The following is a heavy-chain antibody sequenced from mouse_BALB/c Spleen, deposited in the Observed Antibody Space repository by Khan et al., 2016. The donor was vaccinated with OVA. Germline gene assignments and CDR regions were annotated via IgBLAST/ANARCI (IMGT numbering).Heavy chain of an antibody. J-gene: IGHJ4*01. Sequence: QVQLKESGPGLVAPSQSLSITCTVSGFSLYRYNIHWVRQPPGKGLEWLGMIWGGGGTDYNSTLKSRLSISKDNSKSQVFLKMNSLQTDDTAMYDCARAYYRYDGYYAMDYWGQGTSVTVSS. D-gene: IGHD2-14*01. CDR3: ARAYYRYDGYYAMDY. CDR1: GFSLYRYN. CDR2: IWGGGGT. V-gene: IGHV2-6-4*01.